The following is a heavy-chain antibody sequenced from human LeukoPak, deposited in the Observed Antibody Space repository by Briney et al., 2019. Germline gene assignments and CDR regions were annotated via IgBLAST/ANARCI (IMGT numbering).Heavy chain of an antibody. CDR2: ISISSTYR. Sequence: GGSLRLSCAASGFTFGTYTMNWVRQAPGKGLEWVSSISISSTYRYYADSVKGRFTMSRDNAKNSLFLQMNSLRAEDTAVYYCARDQPDSAFDYWGQGTLVTVSS. J-gene: IGHJ4*02. CDR1: GFTFGTYT. D-gene: IGHD5-18*01. CDR3: ARDQPDSAFDY. V-gene: IGHV3-21*01.